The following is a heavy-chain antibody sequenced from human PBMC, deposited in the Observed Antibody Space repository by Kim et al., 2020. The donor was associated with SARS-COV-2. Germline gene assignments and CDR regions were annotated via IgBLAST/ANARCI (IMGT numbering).Heavy chain of an antibody. Sequence: SETLSLSCAVYGGSFSGYYWSWIRQPPGKGLEWIGEINHSGSTNYNPSLKSRVTISVDTSKNQFSLKLSSVTAADTAVYYCARGASQLLYVVTAIPFDY. CDR2: INHSGST. D-gene: IGHD2-21*02. CDR3: ARGASQLLYVVTAIPFDY. V-gene: IGHV4-34*01. CDR1: GGSFSGYY. J-gene: IGHJ4*01.